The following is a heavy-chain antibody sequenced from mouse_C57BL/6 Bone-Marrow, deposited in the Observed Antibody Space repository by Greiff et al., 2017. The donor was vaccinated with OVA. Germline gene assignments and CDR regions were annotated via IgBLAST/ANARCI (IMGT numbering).Heavy chain of an antibody. CDR2: IDPENGDT. D-gene: IGHD1-1*01. J-gene: IGHJ3*01. V-gene: IGHV14-4*01. Sequence: VQLQQSGAELVRPGASVKLSCTASGFNIKDDYMHWVKQRPDQGLEWIGWIDPENGDTEYASKFQGKATITADTSSNTAYLQLSSLTSEDTAVYYCTPLLLRSLAWFAYWGQGTLVTVSA. CDR1: GFNIKDDY. CDR3: TPLLLRSLAWFAY.